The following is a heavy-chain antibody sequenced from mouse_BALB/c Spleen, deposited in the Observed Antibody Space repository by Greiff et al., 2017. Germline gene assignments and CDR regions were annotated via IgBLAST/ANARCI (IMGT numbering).Heavy chain of an antibody. Sequence: QVQLQQSGAELVRPGSSVKISCKASGYAFSSYWMNWVKRRPGQGLEWIGQIYPGDGDTNYNGKFKGKATLTADKSSSTAYMQLSSLTSEDSAVYFCARPYYDYDGGRGYAMDYWGQGTSVTVSS. CDR2: IYPGDGDT. CDR3: ARPYYDYDGGRGYAMDY. J-gene: IGHJ4*01. V-gene: IGHV1-80*01. D-gene: IGHD2-4*01. CDR1: GYAFSSYW.